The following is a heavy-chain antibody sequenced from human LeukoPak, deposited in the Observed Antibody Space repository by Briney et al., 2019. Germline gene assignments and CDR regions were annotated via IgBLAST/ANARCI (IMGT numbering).Heavy chain of an antibody. D-gene: IGHD3-16*02. CDR3: ARDYKYDCVWGSYRYTLWFDY. Sequence: GGSLRLSCAASGFTFSSYSMNWVRQAPGKGLEWVSYISSSSSTIYYADSVKGRFTISRDNAKNSLYLQMNSLRAEDTAVYYCARDYKYDCVWGSYRYTLWFDYWGQGTLVTVSS. J-gene: IGHJ4*02. CDR2: ISSSSSTI. V-gene: IGHV3-48*01. CDR1: GFTFSSYS.